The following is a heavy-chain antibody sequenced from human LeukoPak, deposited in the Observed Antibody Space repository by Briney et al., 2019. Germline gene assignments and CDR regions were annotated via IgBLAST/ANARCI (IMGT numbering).Heavy chain of an antibody. CDR1: GFTFSSNW. CDR2: IKQDGSEK. Sequence: GGSLRLSCAASGFTFSSNWMSWIRQAPGKGLEWVANIKQDGSEKYYVDSVKGRFTISRDNAKNSLYLQMNSLRAEDTAVYYCARRYFDYWGQGTLVTVSS. CDR3: ARRYFDY. J-gene: IGHJ4*02. V-gene: IGHV3-7*01.